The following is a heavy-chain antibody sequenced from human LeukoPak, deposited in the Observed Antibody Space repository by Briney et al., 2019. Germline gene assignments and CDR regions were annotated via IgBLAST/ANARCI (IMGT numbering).Heavy chain of an antibody. D-gene: IGHD3-3*01. V-gene: IGHV1-18*01. CDR1: GYTFTSYG. CDR2: ISAYNGNT. Sequence: ASVMVSCKASGYTFTSYGISWVRQAPGQGLEWMGWISAYNGNTNYAQKLQGRVTMTTDASTSTAYMELRSLRSDDTAVYYCAREGIGDFWSGYPKRYYFDYWGQGTLVTVSS. J-gene: IGHJ4*02. CDR3: AREGIGDFWSGYPKRYYFDY.